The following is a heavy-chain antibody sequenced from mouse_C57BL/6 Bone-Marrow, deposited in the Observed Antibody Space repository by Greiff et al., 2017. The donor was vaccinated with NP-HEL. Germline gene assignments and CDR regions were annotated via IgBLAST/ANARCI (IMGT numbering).Heavy chain of an antibody. Sequence: VKLVESGAELAKPGASVKLSCKASGYTFTSYWMHWVKQRTGQGLEWIGYINPSSGYPKYNQKFKDKATLTADKSSSTAYMQLRSLTSENSAVYYSAKSVYFIDSRCARDYWGQGTSVTVSS. CDR3: AKSVYFIDSRCARDY. CDR1: GYTFTSYW. CDR2: INPSSGYP. V-gene: IGHV1-7*01. J-gene: IGHJ4*01. D-gene: IGHD1-1*01.